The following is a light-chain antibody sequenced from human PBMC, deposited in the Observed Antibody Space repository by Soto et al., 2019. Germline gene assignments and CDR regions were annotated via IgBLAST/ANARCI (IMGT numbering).Light chain of an antibody. V-gene: IGLV2-14*01. CDR2: GVS. Sequence: QSVLARPASVSGAPGQSITISCTGTSSDVGGYNYVSWYQQHPGKAPKLMIYGVSNRPSGVSSRFSGSKSGNTASLTISGLLTEDEADYYCNSFTSTSSYVFGTGTKVTVL. CDR3: NSFTSTSSYV. J-gene: IGLJ1*01. CDR1: SSDVGGYNY.